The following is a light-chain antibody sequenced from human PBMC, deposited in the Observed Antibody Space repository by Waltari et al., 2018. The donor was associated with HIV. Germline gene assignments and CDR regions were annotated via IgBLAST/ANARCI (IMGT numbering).Light chain of an antibody. CDR3: QVWDNSNDVVV. Sequence: SYVLTQPPSVSVAPGQTARITCGGNHIGSKSVHWYQQKPGQAPVMVVYDDTDRPSGIPERFSGSNSGNTATLTISRVEAGDEADYYCQVWDNSNDVVVFGGGTKLTVL. CDR1: HIGSKS. J-gene: IGLJ2*01. V-gene: IGLV3-21*02. CDR2: DDT.